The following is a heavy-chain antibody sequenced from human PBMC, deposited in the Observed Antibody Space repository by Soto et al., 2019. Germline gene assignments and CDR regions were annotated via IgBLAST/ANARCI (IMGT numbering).Heavy chain of an antibody. V-gene: IGHV1-3*01. D-gene: IGHD2-21*02. CDR2: INAGNGNT. CDR3: ARSIVVVTALDY. J-gene: IGHJ4*02. CDR1: GYTFTSYA. Sequence: ASVNVSCKASGYTFTSYAMHWVRQAPGQRLEWMGWINAGNGNTKYSQKFQGRVPITRDTSASTAYMELSSLRSEDTAVYYCARSIVVVTALDYWGQGTLVTVSS.